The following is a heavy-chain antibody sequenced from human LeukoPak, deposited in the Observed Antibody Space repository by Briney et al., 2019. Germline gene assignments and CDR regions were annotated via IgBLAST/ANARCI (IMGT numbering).Heavy chain of an antibody. CDR3: ARRNRGYCSGGSCYWFDP. J-gene: IGHJ5*02. Sequence: GESLKISCKGSGCSFTSYWIGWVRQMPGKGLAWMGIIYPGDSDTRYSPSFQGQVTISADKSISTAYLQWSSLKASDTAMYYCARRNRGYCSGGSCYWFDPWGQGTLVTVSS. D-gene: IGHD2-15*01. CDR2: IYPGDSDT. CDR1: GCSFTSYW. V-gene: IGHV5-51*01.